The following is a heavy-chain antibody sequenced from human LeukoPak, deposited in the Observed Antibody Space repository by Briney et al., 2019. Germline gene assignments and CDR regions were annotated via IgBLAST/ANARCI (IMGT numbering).Heavy chain of an antibody. Sequence: SETLSLTCTVSGGSISSGGYYWSWIRQHPGKGLEWIAYIYYTGSTYYNPCLKSRLTISVDTSKNHFSLRLSSMTAADTAVYYCARVPSVIDAFDIWGQGTMVTVSS. D-gene: IGHD2-21*01. V-gene: IGHV4-31*03. CDR1: GGSISSGGYY. CDR3: ARVPSVIDAFDI. J-gene: IGHJ3*02. CDR2: IYYTGST.